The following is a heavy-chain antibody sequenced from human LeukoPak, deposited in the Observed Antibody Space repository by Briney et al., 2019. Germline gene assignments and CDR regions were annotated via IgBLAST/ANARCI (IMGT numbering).Heavy chain of an antibody. CDR1: GFTFSIYS. D-gene: IGHD2-15*01. V-gene: IGHV3-21*04. J-gene: IGHJ6*02. CDR2: LGRSISYI. CDR3: ARDPSRSTWSYGMDV. Sequence: GGSLRLSCAASGFTFSIYSMRWVRQAPGKGLEWVSFLGRSISYISYADSVKGRFTISRDNAKNSLFLQMNTLRAEDTAVYYCARDPSRSTWSYGMDVWGQGTTVSVSS.